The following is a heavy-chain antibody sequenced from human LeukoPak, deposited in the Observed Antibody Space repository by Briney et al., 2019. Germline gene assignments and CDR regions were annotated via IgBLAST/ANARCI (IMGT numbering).Heavy chain of an antibody. Sequence: GGSLRLSCAASGFTFSSYWMSWVRQAPGKGLEWVANIKQDGSEKYYVDSVKGRFTISRDNAKNSLYLQMNSLRAEDTAVYYYARDRGATWYNWFDPWGQGTLVTVSS. CDR2: IKQDGSEK. V-gene: IGHV3-7*01. D-gene: IGHD2-8*02. J-gene: IGHJ5*02. CDR1: GFTFSSYW. CDR3: ARDRGATWYNWFDP.